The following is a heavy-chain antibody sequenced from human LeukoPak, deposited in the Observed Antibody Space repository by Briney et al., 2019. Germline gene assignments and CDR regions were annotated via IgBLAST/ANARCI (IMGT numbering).Heavy chain of an antibody. D-gene: IGHD6-13*01. V-gene: IGHV3-66*01. CDR1: GFTVSSNY. J-gene: IGHJ4*02. Sequence: GGSLRLSCAASGFTVSSNYMSWVRQAPGKGLEWVSVIYSGGSTYYADSVKGRFTISRDNSKNTLYLQMNSLRAEDTAVYYCASGEYSSSWPHLPFDYWGQGTLVTVSS. CDR2: IYSGGST. CDR3: ASGEYSSSWPHLPFDY.